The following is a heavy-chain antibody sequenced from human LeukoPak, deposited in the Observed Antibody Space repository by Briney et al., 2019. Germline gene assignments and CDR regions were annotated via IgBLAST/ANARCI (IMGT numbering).Heavy chain of an antibody. CDR2: IIPIFRTT. CDR3: ARTFLGHCSGASCSLYYYYGMDV. J-gene: IGHJ6*02. D-gene: IGHD2-15*01. Sequence: ASVKVSCKTSGGTFSTYGFSWVRQAPGHGLEWMGVIIPIFRTTNYAQKFQGRVTITADEFTNIAYMELSSLRSEDTAIYYCARTFLGHCSGASCSLYYYYGMDVWGQGTTVTVSS. CDR1: GGTFSTYG. V-gene: IGHV1-69*01.